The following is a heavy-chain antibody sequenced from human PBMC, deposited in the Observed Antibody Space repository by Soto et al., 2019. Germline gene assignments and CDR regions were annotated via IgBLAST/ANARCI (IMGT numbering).Heavy chain of an antibody. CDR1: GGTFSSYA. CDR2: IIPIFGTA. V-gene: IGHV1-69*13. Sequence: SVKVSCKASGGTFSSYAISWVRQAPGQGLEWMGGIIPIFGTANYAQKFQGRVTITADESTSTSYMELSSLRSEDTAVYYCARGTMMTYGMDVWGQGTTVTVSS. D-gene: IGHD3-22*01. J-gene: IGHJ6*02. CDR3: ARGTMMTYGMDV.